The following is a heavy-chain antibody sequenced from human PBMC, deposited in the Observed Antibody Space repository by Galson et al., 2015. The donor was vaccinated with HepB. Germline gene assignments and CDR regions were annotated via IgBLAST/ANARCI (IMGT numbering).Heavy chain of an antibody. V-gene: IGHV3-30*18. CDR2: ISYDGSNK. Sequence: SLRLSCAASGFTFSSYGMHWVRQAPGKGLEWVAVISYDGSNKYYADSVKGRFTISRDNSKNTLYLQMNSLRAEDTAVYYCAKPTHGDYSHKPPYYYYGMDVWGQGTTVTVSS. J-gene: IGHJ6*02. D-gene: IGHD4-17*01. CDR3: AKPTHGDYSHKPPYYYYGMDV. CDR1: GFTFSSYG.